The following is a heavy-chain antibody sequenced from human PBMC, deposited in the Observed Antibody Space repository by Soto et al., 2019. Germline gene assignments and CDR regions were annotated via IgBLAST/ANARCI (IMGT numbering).Heavy chain of an antibody. D-gene: IGHD5-12*01. CDR3: ARAISGYVT. CDR1: GITSTTYA. V-gene: IGHV1-3*04. Sequence: QVQLVQSGAEVKKPGASVKVSCKASGITSTTYAIHWVRQAPGQGLEWMGWINTGNGNTRYSQRFLARGSLTTDTSASTASIDLSSLTSEDTAVYYCARAISGYVTWGQGTLITVSS. J-gene: IGHJ5*02. CDR2: INTGNGNT.